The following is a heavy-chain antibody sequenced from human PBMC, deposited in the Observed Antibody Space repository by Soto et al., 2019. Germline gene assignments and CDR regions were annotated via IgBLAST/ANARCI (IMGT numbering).Heavy chain of an antibody. CDR3: ARERGFVRGVLRYYVDY. CDR1: GYSFRSYC. V-gene: IGHV3-33*01. J-gene: IGHJ4*02. CDR2: IWYDGSNE. Sequence: QVKLVESGGGVVQPGGSLRLSCAASGYSFRSYCMHWVRQAPGKGLEWVALIWYDGSNEYYADSVQGRFTISRDNSETTVYLQMNSLSVEDTAIYYCARERGFVRGVLRYYVDYWGQGTLVTVSS. D-gene: IGHD3-10*01.